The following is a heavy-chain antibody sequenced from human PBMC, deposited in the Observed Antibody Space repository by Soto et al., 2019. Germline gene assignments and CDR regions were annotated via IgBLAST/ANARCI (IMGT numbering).Heavy chain of an antibody. V-gene: IGHV3-30*03. CDR3: YAMVRGPKTYNWFDP. Sequence: GGSLRLSCAASGFTFSSYGMHWVRQAPGKGLEWVAVISYDGSSKYYADSVKGRFTISRDNSKNTLYLQMNSLRAEDTAVYYCYAMVRGPKTYNWFDPWGQGTLVTVSS. J-gene: IGHJ5*02. D-gene: IGHD3-10*01. CDR2: ISYDGSSK. CDR1: GFTFSSYG.